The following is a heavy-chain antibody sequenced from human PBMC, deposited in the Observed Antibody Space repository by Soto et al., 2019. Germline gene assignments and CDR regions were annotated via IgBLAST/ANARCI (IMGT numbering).Heavy chain of an antibody. CDR2: INHSGST. CDR3: ARASLQLWAYSSSRYFDY. D-gene: IGHD6-6*01. Sequence: PSETLSLTCAVYGGSFSGYYWSWIRQPPGKGLEWIGEINHSGSTNYNPSLKSRVTISVDTSKNQFSLKLSSVTAADTAVYYCARASLQLWAYSSSRYFDYWGQGTLVTVSS. CDR1: GGSFSGYY. V-gene: IGHV4-34*01. J-gene: IGHJ4*02.